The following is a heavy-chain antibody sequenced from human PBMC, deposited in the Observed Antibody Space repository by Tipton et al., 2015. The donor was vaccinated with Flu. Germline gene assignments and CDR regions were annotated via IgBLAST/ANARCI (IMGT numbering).Heavy chain of an antibody. CDR1: GGSISSYY. CDR3: AREKVGATSAFDI. D-gene: IGHD1-26*01. J-gene: IGHJ3*02. V-gene: IGHV4-59*01. Sequence: TLSLTCTVSGGSISSYYWSWIRQPPGKGLEWIGYIYYSGSTNYNPSLKRRVTISVDTSKNQFSLKLSSVTAADTAVYYCAREKVGATSAFDIWGQGTMVTVPS. CDR2: IYYSGST.